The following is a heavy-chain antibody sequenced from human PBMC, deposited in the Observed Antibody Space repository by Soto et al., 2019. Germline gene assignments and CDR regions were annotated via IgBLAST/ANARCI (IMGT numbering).Heavy chain of an antibody. CDR1: GGSISSSSYY. Sequence: NPSETLSLTCTVSGGSISSSSYYWGWIRQPPGKGLEWIGSIYYSGSTYYNPSLKSRVTISVDTSKNQFSLKLSSVTAADTAVYYCARSDIVATPPNYWYFDLWGRGTLVTVSS. CDR2: IYYSGST. CDR3: ARSDIVATPPNYWYFDL. J-gene: IGHJ2*01. V-gene: IGHV4-39*01. D-gene: IGHD5-12*01.